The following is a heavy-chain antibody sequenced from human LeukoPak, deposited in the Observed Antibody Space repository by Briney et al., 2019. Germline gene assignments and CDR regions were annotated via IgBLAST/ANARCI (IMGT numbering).Heavy chain of an antibody. CDR2: INHSGST. CDR1: GGSFSGYY. J-gene: IGHJ4*02. V-gene: IGHV4-34*01. CDR3: VLGYSSGWYPGY. Sequence: SETLSLTCAVYGGSFSGYYWSWIRQPPGKGLEWIGEINHSGSTNYNPSLKSRVTISVDTSKNQFSLKLSSVTAADTAVYYCVLGYSSGWYPGYWGQGTLVTVSS. D-gene: IGHD6-19*01.